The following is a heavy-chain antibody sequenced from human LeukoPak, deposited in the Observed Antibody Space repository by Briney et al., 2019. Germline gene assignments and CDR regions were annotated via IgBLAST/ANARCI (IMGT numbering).Heavy chain of an antibody. CDR2: MNPNTGNT. CDR3: AMRSPSCASTSCPPYY. CDR1: GYTFTSYD. D-gene: IGHD2-2*01. Sequence: ASVKVSCKASGYTFTSYDINWVRQATGQGLEWMGWMNPNTGNTGYAQKFQGRVTMTRDTSISTAYMELSSLRSEDTAVYYWAMRSPSCASTSCPPYYWGQGTLVTVSS. J-gene: IGHJ4*02. V-gene: IGHV1-8*01.